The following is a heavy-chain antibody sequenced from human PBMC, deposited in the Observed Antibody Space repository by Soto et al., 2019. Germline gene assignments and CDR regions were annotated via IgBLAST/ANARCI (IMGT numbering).Heavy chain of an antibody. J-gene: IGHJ6*02. CDR2: ISAYNGNT. V-gene: IGHV1-18*04. CDR1: GYTFTSYG. CDR3: ARDLREAAAGKLYYYYGMDV. D-gene: IGHD6-13*01. Sequence: ASVKVSCKASGYTFTSYGISWVRQAPGQGLEWMGWISAYNGNTNYAQKLQGRVAMTTDTSTSTAYMELRSLRSDDTAVYYCARDLREAAAGKLYYYYGMDVWGQGTTFTVSS.